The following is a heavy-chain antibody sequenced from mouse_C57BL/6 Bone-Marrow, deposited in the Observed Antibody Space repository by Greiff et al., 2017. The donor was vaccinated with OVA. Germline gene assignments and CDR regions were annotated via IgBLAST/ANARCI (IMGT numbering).Heavy chain of an antibody. CDR3: ARHEDRGAGGWLLQNYAMDY. V-gene: IGHV1-62-2*01. Sequence: VQGVESGAELVKPGASVKLSCKASGYTFTEYTIHWVKQRSGQGLEWIGWFYPGSGSIKYTEKFKDKATLTADKSSSTVYMELSRLTSEDSAVYFCARHEDRGAGGWLLQNYAMDYWGQGTSVTVSS. D-gene: IGHD2-3*01. CDR1: GYTFTEYT. CDR2: FYPGSGSI. J-gene: IGHJ4*01.